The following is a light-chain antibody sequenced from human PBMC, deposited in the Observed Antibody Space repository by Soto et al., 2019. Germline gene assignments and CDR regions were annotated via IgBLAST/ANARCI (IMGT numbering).Light chain of an antibody. CDR1: QSVSSSY. V-gene: IGKV3-20*01. CDR2: GAS. CDR3: QQYGSSPYT. Sequence: EIVLTQSPGTLSLSPGERATLSCRASQSVSSSYLAWNQQKPGQAPRLLIYGASIRATGIPDRFSGSGSGTDVTLTISRLEPEDFAVYYCQQYGSSPYTFGQGTKLEIK. J-gene: IGKJ2*01.